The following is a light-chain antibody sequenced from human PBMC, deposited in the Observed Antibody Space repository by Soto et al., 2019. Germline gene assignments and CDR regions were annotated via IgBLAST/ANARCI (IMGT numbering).Light chain of an antibody. CDR1: SSNIGAGYD. CDR3: QSYDGSLSAVV. V-gene: IGLV1-40*01. J-gene: IGLJ2*01. Sequence: QPVLTQPPSVSGAPGQRVTISCTGSSSNIGAGYDVHWYQQLPGTAPTLLIYGNGNRPSGVPDRFSGSKSGTSASLAITGLQAEDEADYYCQSYDGSLSAVVFGGGTKVTVL. CDR2: GNG.